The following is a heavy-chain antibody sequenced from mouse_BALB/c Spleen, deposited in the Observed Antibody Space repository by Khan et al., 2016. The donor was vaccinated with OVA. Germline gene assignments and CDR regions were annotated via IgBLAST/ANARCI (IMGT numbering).Heavy chain of an antibody. CDR1: GYTFTAYD. CDR3: AREGVRGVALDY. D-gene: IGHD1-1*01. V-gene: IGHV1S56*01. CDR2: IYHGDGST. Sequence: QVQLKQSGPELVKPGTLVKISCKASGYTFTAYDINWVKQRPGQGHEWIGWIYHGDGSTKNNENFKGKATLTADKSSHPPYMQLSSLTSEKSAVYFCAREGVRGVALDYWGQGTSVSVSS. J-gene: IGHJ4*01.